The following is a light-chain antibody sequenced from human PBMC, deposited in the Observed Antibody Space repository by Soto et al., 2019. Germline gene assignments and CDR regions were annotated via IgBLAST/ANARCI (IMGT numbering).Light chain of an antibody. V-gene: IGLV1-44*01. CDR1: YSNVGANP. J-gene: IGLJ1*01. CDR2: SNN. Sequence: QSVLTQPPSASGTPGQTVTISCSGSYSNVGANPVSWYQQVPGRAPQLLIYSNNQRPAGVPGRFSGSRSDTSASLSISGLQSADEVDYYCSLYTRENTYVFGTVTKVT. CDR3: SLYTRENTYV.